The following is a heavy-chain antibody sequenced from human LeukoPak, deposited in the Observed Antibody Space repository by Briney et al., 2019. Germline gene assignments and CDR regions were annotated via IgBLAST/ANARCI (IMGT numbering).Heavy chain of an antibody. Sequence: SETLSLTCTVSGGSISSYYWSWIRQPPGKGPEWIGHIYYSGSTNDNPSLRSRVTILVDTSKNQFSLKLSSVTAADTAVYYCARARHSSSTYDALDIWGQGTMVTVS. CDR1: GGSISSYY. J-gene: IGHJ3*02. V-gene: IGHV4-59*01. D-gene: IGHD3-22*01. CDR2: IYYSGST. CDR3: ARARHSSSTYDALDI.